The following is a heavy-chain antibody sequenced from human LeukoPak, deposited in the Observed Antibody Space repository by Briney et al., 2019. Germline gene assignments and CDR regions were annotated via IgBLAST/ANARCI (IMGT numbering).Heavy chain of an antibody. CDR2: ISNNGSNK. CDR3: AKNWDLDY. CDR1: GFTFSSYG. V-gene: IGHV3-30*18. D-gene: IGHD7-27*01. Sequence: PGRSLRLSCAASGFTFSSYGMHWVRQAPGKGLEWVAVISNNGSNKYYADSVKGRFTISRDNSKNTLYLQMNSLRAEDTAVYYCAKNWDLDYWGQGTLVTVSS. J-gene: IGHJ4*02.